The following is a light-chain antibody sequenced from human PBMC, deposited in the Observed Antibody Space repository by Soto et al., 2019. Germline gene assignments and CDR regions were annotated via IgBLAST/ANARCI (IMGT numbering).Light chain of an antibody. CDR3: QQYNNWPPWT. CDR1: QSVINN. J-gene: IGKJ1*01. Sequence: ILMTQSPATLSVSPGERATLSCRASQSVINNLAWYQQKPGQATRRLIYDASTRSTGIPARFSGSGSGTEFTLTISGMQSEDFAVYYCQQYNNWPPWTFCQGTKVEIK. V-gene: IGKV3-15*01. CDR2: DAS.